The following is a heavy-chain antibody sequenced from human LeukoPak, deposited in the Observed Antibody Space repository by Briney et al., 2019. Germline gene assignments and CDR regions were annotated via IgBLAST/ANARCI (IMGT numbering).Heavy chain of an antibody. J-gene: IGHJ4*02. V-gene: IGHV3-53*01. D-gene: IGHD3-22*01. CDR2: IYSGGST. CDR1: GFTVSSNY. CDR3: AREGYYYDSSGYFAY. Sequence: GGSLRLSCAASGFTVSSNYMSWVRQAPGKGLEWVSFIYSGGSTYYADSVKGRFTISRENSKNPLYLQMNSLRAEDTAVYYCAREGYYYDSSGYFAYWGQGTLVTVSS.